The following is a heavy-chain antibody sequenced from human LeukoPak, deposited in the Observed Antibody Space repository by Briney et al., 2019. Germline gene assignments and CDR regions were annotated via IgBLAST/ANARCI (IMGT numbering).Heavy chain of an antibody. CDR3: ARSVAGPYALDY. CDR2: ISSSSSYI. Sequence: GRSLRLSCAASGFTFSSYSMNWVRQAPGKGLEWVSPISSSSSYIYYADSVKGRFTISRDNAKNSLYLQKNSLRAEDTAVYYCARSVAGPYALDYWGQGTLVTVSS. CDR1: GFTFSSYS. J-gene: IGHJ4*02. D-gene: IGHD6-19*01. V-gene: IGHV3-21*01.